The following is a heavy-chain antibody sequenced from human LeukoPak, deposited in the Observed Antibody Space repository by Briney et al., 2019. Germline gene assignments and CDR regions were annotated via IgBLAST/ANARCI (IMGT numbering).Heavy chain of an antibody. Sequence: SETLSLTCAVYGGSFSGYYWSWIRQPPGKGLEWIGEINHSGSTYYNPSLKSRVTISVDTSKNQFSLKLSSVTAADTAVYYCARVGYQCGNFDYWGQGTLATVSS. CDR2: INHSGST. J-gene: IGHJ4*02. D-gene: IGHD2-2*01. CDR1: GGSFSGYY. V-gene: IGHV4-34*09. CDR3: ARVGYQCGNFDY.